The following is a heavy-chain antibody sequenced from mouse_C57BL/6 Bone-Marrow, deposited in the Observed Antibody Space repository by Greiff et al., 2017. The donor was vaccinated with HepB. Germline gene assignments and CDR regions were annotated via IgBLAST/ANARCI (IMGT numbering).Heavy chain of an antibody. D-gene: IGHD2-3*01. J-gene: IGHJ1*03. V-gene: IGHV1-54*01. Sequence: LQESGAELVRPGTSVKVSCKASGYAFTNYLIEWVKQRPGQGLEWIGVINPGSGGTNYNEKFKGKATLTADKSSSTAYMQLSSLTSEDSAVYFCAKEGWLLLYFDVWGTGTTVTVSS. CDR3: AKEGWLLLYFDV. CDR2: INPGSGGT. CDR1: GYAFTNYL.